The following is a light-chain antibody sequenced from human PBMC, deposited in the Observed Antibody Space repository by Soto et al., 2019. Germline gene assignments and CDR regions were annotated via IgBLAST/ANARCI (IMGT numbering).Light chain of an antibody. CDR1: SSNIGSNT. Sequence: QSGLTQPPSASGTPGQRVTISCSGSSSNIGSNTVNWYQQLPGTAPKLLIYSNNQRPSGVPDRFSGSKSGTSASLAISGLQSEDEADYYCAAWDDSLNGPYVYGPGTNVTV. CDR3: AAWDDSLNGPYV. J-gene: IGLJ1*01. CDR2: SNN. V-gene: IGLV1-44*01.